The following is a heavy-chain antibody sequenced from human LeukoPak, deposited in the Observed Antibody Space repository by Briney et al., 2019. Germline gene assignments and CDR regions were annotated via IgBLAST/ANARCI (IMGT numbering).Heavy chain of an antibody. CDR1: GGSFSGYY. V-gene: IGHV4-34*01. Sequence: SETLSLTCAVYGGSFSGYYWSWIRQPPGKGLEWIGEINHSGSTNYNPSLKSRVTISVDTSKNQFSLKLSSVTAADTAVYYFASRHCRGGSCYGYYFAYWGQGTLATVCS. CDR2: INHSGST. J-gene: IGHJ4*02. CDR3: ASRHCRGGSCYGYYFAY. D-gene: IGHD2-15*01.